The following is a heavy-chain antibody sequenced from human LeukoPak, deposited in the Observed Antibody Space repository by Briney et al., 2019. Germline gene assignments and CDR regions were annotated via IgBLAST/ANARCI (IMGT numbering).Heavy chain of an antibody. J-gene: IGHJ4*02. V-gene: IGHV1-2*04. CDR1: GYTFTGYY. CDR3: AVGIVGATNYFDY. CDR2: INPNSGGT. Sequence: ASVKVSCKASGYTFTGYYMHWVRQAPGQGLEWMGWINPNSGGTNYAQKFQGWVTMTRDTSISTAYMELSRLRSDDTAVYYSAVGIVGATNYFDYWGQGTLVTVSS. D-gene: IGHD1-26*01.